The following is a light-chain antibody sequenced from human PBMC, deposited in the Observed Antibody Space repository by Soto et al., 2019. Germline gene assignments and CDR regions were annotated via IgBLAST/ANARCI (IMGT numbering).Light chain of an antibody. V-gene: IGKV1-5*01. CDR1: QSISSW. J-gene: IGKJ3*01. Sequence: DIQMTQSPSTLSASVGDRVTITCRASQSISSWLAWYQQKPGKAPKVLIYDGSSLETGVPSRFSGSGSGTEFTLTINSVQPDDFATYYCQQYKSYPTFGPGTKVDIK. CDR2: DGS. CDR3: QQYKSYPT.